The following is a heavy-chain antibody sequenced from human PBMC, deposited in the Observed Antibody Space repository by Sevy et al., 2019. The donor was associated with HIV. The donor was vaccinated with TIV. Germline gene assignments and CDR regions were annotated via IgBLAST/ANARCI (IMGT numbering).Heavy chain of an antibody. CDR2: ISYDGRNK. Sequence: GGSLRLSCSASGFTFSSSGMHWVRQAPGSGLEWVAIISYDGRNKYYADSVKGRFTISRDNSKNTLYLQMNSLRTEDTAVYYCAKDGGWYHYAPSDQRGQGTLVTVSS. J-gene: IGHJ4*02. D-gene: IGHD2-15*01. CDR3: AKDGGWYHYAPSDQ. V-gene: IGHV3-30*18. CDR1: GFTFSSSG.